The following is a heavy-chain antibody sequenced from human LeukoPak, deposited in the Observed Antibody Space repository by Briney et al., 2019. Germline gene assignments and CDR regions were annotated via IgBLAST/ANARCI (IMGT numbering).Heavy chain of an antibody. CDR3: ARVTWIQLWLLDY. J-gene: IGHJ4*02. V-gene: IGHV3-7*01. D-gene: IGHD5-18*01. Sequence: PGGSLRLSCAASGFTFSSYWMSWVRQAPGKGLEWVANIKQDGSEKYYVDSVKGRFTISRDNAKNSLYLQMNSLRAEDTAVYYCARVTWIQLWLLDYWGQGTLVTVSS. CDR2: IKQDGSEK. CDR1: GFTFSSYW.